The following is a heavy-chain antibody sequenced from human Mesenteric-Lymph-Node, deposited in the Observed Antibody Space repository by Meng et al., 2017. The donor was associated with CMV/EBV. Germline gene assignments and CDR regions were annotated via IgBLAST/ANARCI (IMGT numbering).Heavy chain of an antibody. V-gene: IGHV6-1*01. Sequence: QRQQSGPGLAKSCRTLSVTGTIPGDSISSNNAAWNWIRQSPSRGLEWLGRTYYRSESYNDYAVSVKSRISVNLDTSKNQLSLHLNFVTPEDTAMYYCAYFGDLPPLWWGQGTLVTVSS. CDR2: TYYRSESYN. J-gene: IGHJ4*02. CDR3: AYFGDLPPLW. CDR1: GDSISSNNAA. D-gene: IGHD3-16*01.